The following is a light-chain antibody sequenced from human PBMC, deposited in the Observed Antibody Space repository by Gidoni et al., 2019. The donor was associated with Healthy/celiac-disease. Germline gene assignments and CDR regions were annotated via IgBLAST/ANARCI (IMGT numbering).Light chain of an antibody. Sequence: VVMPPSPLSLPVTLGQPASIYCRFSQRLVYSDGNTYLNWCQQRPGKSPRRLLYKVSSWDSGVPERFSGSGSGTDCTLKSSRVEAEDVGVYYCMQGTHWPYTFGQGTKLEIK. CDR1: QRLVYSDGNTY. J-gene: IGKJ2*01. CDR2: KVS. CDR3: MQGTHWPYT. V-gene: IGKV2D-30*01.